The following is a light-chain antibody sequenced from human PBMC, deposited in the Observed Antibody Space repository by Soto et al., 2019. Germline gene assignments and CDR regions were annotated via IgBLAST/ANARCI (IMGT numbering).Light chain of an antibody. J-gene: IGLJ2*01. Sequence: QSALTKPASVSGSPGQSITISCTGTSSDIGGFTYVSWYQQNPGKAPKLMIYDVSNRPSGVSNRFSASKSGNTASLTISGLQAEDEADYYCSSYTTSTTLVFGGGTKVTVL. V-gene: IGLV2-14*01. CDR2: DVS. CDR1: SSDIGGFTY. CDR3: SSYTTSTTLV.